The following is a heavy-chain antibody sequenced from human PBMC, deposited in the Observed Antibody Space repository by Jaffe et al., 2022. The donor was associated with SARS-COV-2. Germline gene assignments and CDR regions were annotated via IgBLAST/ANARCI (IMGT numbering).Heavy chain of an antibody. D-gene: IGHD3-3*01. V-gene: IGHV4-61*02. Sequence: QVQLQESGPGLVKPSQTLSLTCTVSGGSISSGSYYWSWIRQPAGKGLEWIGRIYTSGSTNYNPSLKSRVTISVDTSKNQFSLKLSSVTAADTAVYYCAREREDYDFWSGPSGSGSYYYFDYWGQGTLVTVSS. J-gene: IGHJ4*02. CDR2: IYTSGST. CDR1: GGSISSGSYY. CDR3: AREREDYDFWSGPSGSGSYYYFDY.